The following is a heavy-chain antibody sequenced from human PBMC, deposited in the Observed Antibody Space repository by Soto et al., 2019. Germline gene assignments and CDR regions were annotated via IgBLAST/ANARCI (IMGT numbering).Heavy chain of an antibody. CDR1: GGTFSSYA. Sequence: QVQLVQSGAEVKKPGSSVKVSCKASGGTFSSYAISWVRQAPGQGLEWMGGIIPIFGTANYAQKFQGRVTVPAAESTSTAYRELSRLRTEDTAVYYCARPGDSSGYYHYGMDVWGQGTTVTVSS. J-gene: IGHJ6*02. V-gene: IGHV1-69*12. D-gene: IGHD3-22*01. CDR2: IIPIFGTA. CDR3: ARPGDSSGYYHYGMDV.